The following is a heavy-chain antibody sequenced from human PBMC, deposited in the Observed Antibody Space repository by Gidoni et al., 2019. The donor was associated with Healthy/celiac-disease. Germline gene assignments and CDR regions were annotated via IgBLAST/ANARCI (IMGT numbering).Heavy chain of an antibody. J-gene: IGHJ4*02. V-gene: IGHV1-18*04. CDR1: GYTFTSYG. CDR3: ATSPTYYYDSSGLGNFDY. D-gene: IGHD3-22*01. CDR2: ISAYNGNT. Sequence: QVQLVQSGAEVKKPGASVKVSCKASGYTFTSYGISWVRQAPGQGLEWMGWISAYNGNTNYAQKLQGRVTMTTDTSTSTAYMELRSLRSDDTAVYYCATSPTYYYDSSGLGNFDYWGQGTLVTVSS.